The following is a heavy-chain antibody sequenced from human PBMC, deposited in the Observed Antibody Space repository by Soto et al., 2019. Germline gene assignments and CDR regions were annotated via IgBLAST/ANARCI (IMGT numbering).Heavy chain of an antibody. CDR3: TRGGAGRPDY. CDR2: ISGLSATT. V-gene: IGHV3-48*01. CDR1: GFKFTSYG. J-gene: IGHJ4*02. Sequence: DVALVSSGGGLVRPGESLTLSCGVSGFKFTSYGMNWVRQAPGKGLEWLSYISGLSATTHYADSVRGRFTVSRDNDLNLLFLHLYNVRAEDTAVYYCTRGGAGRPDYWGQGSLVVVSS. D-gene: IGHD6-13*01.